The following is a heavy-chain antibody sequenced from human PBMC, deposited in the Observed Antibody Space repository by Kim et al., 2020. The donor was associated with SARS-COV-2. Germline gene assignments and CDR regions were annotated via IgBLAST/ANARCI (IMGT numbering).Heavy chain of an antibody. Sequence: GGSLRLSCAASGFTFSSYAMTWVRQAPGKGLDYVSAISSNGGSTYYANSVKGRFTISRDNSKNTLYLQMGSLRAEDMAVYYCARDPLWFGELSHMGVWGQGATVT. V-gene: IGHV3-64*01. J-gene: IGHJ6*02. CDR2: ISSNGGST. D-gene: IGHD3-10*01. CDR3: ARDPLWFGELSHMGV. CDR1: GFTFSSYA.